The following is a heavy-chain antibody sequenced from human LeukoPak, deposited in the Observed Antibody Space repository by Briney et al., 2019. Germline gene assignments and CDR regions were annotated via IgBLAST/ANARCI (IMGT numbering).Heavy chain of an antibody. V-gene: IGHV4-59*01. CDR2: IYYSGST. CDR3: ARTYYYYYMDV. J-gene: IGHJ6*03. CDR1: GGSISSYY. Sequence: SETLSLTCTVSGGSISSYYWSWIRQPPGKGLEWIGYIYYSGSTNYNPSLKSRVTISVDTSKNQFSLKLSSVTAADTAVYYCARTYYYYYMDVWGRGTTVTISS.